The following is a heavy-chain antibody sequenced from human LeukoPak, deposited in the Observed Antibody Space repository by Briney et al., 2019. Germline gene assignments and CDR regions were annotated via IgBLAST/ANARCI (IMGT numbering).Heavy chain of an antibody. J-gene: IGHJ4*02. V-gene: IGHV3-20*04. Sequence: GGSLRLSCAASGFTFSSYGMSWVRQAPGKGLEWVSGINWNGGSTGYADSVKGRFTISRDNAKNSLYLQMDNLRAEDTGVYYCARDFYDVSALDYWGQEPLVTVSS. CDR2: INWNGGST. CDR3: ARDFYDVSALDY. CDR1: GFTFSSYG. D-gene: IGHD2/OR15-2a*01.